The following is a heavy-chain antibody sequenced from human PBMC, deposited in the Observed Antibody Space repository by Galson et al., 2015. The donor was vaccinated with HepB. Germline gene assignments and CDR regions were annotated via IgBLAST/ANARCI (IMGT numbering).Heavy chain of an antibody. CDR1: GFTFDDYA. D-gene: IGHD4-11*01. V-gene: IGHV3-9*01. CDR2: ISWNSGSI. CDR3: AKDMEDYSTNVGVDY. Sequence: SLRLSCAASGFTFDDYAMHWVRQAPGKGLEWVSGISWNSGSIGYADSVKGRFTISRDNAKNSLYLQMNSLRAEDTALYYCAKDMEDYSTNVGVDYWGQGTLVTVSS. J-gene: IGHJ4*02.